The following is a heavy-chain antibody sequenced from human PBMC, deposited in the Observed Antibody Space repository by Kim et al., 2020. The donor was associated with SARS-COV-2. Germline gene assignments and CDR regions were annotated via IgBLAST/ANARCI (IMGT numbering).Heavy chain of an antibody. CDR1: GFTFSSYW. V-gene: IGHV3-7*01. CDR2: IKQDGSEK. Sequence: GGSLRLSCAASGFTFSSYWMSWVRQAPGKGLEWVANIKQDGSEKYYVDSVKGRFTISRDNAKNSLYLQMNSLRAEDTAVYYCAREDYGDYVSGETNWGQGTLVTVSS. J-gene: IGHJ4*02. D-gene: IGHD4-17*01. CDR3: AREDYGDYVSGETN.